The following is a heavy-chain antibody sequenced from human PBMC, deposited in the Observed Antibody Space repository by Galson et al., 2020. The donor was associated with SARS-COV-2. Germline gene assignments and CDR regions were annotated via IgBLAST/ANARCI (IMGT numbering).Heavy chain of an antibody. J-gene: IGHJ5*02. D-gene: IGHD6-13*01. V-gene: IGHV1-24*01. CDR3: ATAPAAAPVDWFDP. CDR2: FDTADGET. Sequence: ASVKVSCKVSGYTLTELSMHWVRQAPGKGPEWMGGFDTADGETIYAQKFQGRVTMTEDTSTDTAYMELSSLRSEDTAVYYCATAPAAAPVDWFDPWGQGTLVTVSS. CDR1: GYTLTELS.